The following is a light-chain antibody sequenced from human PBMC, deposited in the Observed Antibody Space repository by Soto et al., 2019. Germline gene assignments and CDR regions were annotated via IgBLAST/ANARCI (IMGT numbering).Light chain of an antibody. CDR1: QSVSNN. Sequence: EIVMTQSPATLSVSPGERATLSCRASQSVSNNLAWYQQKPGQAPRLLIYGASTRATGIPARFSGSGSGTEFTLTVSSLQSEDFAVYSCQQYPTWPRTFGQGTKVEIK. CDR2: GAS. V-gene: IGKV3-15*01. J-gene: IGKJ1*01. CDR3: QQYPTWPRT.